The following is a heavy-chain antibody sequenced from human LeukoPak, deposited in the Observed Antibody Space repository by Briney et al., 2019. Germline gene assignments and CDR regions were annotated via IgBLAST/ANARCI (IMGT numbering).Heavy chain of an antibody. CDR2: IYYSGST. CDR1: GGSMSGYY. Sequence: SETLSLTCTVSGGSMSGYYWSWIRQPPGKGLEWIGYIYYSGSTNYNPSLKSRVTISVDTSKNHFSLRLSSVTAAVTAVYYCARDRRYYDTSGTVYYDAMDVWGQGTTVTVSS. J-gene: IGHJ6*02. D-gene: IGHD3-22*01. V-gene: IGHV4-59*01. CDR3: ARDRRYYDTSGTVYYDAMDV.